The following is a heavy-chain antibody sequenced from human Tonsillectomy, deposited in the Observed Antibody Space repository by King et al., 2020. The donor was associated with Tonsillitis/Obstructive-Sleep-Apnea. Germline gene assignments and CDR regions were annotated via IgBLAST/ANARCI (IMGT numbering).Heavy chain of an antibody. V-gene: IGHV2-70*11. CDR3: ARGIAAAGSYYYYYMDV. J-gene: IGHJ6*03. Sequence: TLKESGPALVKPTQTLTLTCTFSGFSLSTSGMCVSWIRQPPGKALEWLARIDWDDDKYYSTSLKTRLTISKDTSKNQVVLTMTNMDPVDTATYYCARGIAAAGSYYYYYMDVWGKGITVTVSS. CDR1: GFSLSTSGMC. D-gene: IGHD6-13*01. CDR2: IDWDDDK.